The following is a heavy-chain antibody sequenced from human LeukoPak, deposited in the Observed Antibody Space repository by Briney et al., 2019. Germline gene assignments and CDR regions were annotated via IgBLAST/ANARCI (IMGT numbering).Heavy chain of an antibody. V-gene: IGHV3-48*03. Sequence: PGGSLRLPCAASGFTFSSYEMNWVRQAPRKGLEWLSYISDSGSSIYYADSVKGRCTISRDNAKNSLYLQMNSLRAEDTAVYYCATSRGSWPDYFDYWGQGTLVTVSS. CDR3: ATSRGSWPDYFDY. D-gene: IGHD6-13*01. J-gene: IGHJ4*02. CDR1: GFTFSSYE. CDR2: ISDSGSSI.